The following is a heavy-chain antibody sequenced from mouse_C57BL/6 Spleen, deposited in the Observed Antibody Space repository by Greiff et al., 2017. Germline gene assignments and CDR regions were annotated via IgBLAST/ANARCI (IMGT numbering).Heavy chain of an antibody. Sequence: QVQLQQPGAELVKPGASVKLSCKASGYTFTSYWMHWVKQRPGQGLEWIGMIHPNSGSTNYNEKFKSKATLTVDTSSRTAYLQLSSLTSEESAVYYCAPTVVATDYYATDYRGQETSVTVSA. CDR3: APTVVATDYYATDY. CDR1: GYTFTSYW. J-gene: IGHJ4*01. V-gene: IGHV1-64*01. D-gene: IGHD1-1*01. CDR2: IHPNSGST.